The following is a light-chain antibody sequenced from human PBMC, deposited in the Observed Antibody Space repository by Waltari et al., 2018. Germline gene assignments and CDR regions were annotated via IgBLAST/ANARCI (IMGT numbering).Light chain of an antibody. CDR3: QQYKDLPRT. CDR2: DAF. V-gene: IGKV1-33*01. J-gene: IGKJ1*01. Sequence: DIQMTQSPSSLSASVGDRVSITCQASQDIRNYLSWYQQKPGKAPKLLLYDAFNLQTGVPSRFSGSASGTDFTFTISSLQPEDIATYYCQQYKDLPRTFGQGTKVEVK. CDR1: QDIRNY.